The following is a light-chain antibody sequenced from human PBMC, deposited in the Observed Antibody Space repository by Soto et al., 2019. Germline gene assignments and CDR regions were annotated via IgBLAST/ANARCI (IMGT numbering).Light chain of an antibody. CDR3: VQGDYFPRT. Sequence: VDMTQSPYSVSASVGDRITLAXRASWDICYRLAWFQQPPGXXPQYXXXXASIXXXGFXSRFRGSGSGTEFILTINNLQPEEFASYFCVQGDYFPRTFGLGTKGDIK. CDR2: XAS. CDR1: WDICYR. J-gene: IGKJ1*01. V-gene: IGKV1-12*01.